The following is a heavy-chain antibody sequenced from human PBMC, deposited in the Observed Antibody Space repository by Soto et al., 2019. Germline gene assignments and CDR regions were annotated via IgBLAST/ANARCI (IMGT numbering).Heavy chain of an antibody. CDR1: GGTFSSYA. V-gene: IGHV1-69*01. Sequence: QVQLVQSGAEVKKPGSSVKVSCKASGGTFSSYAISWVRQAPGQGLEWMGGIIPIFGTAHYAQKFQGRVTITADESTSTAYIELSRLRSDDTAVYYCARGRKTVVVPAAIRGYYYYGMDVWGQGTTVTVSS. CDR2: IIPIFGTA. D-gene: IGHD2-2*02. CDR3: ARGRKTVVVPAAIRGYYYYGMDV. J-gene: IGHJ6*02.